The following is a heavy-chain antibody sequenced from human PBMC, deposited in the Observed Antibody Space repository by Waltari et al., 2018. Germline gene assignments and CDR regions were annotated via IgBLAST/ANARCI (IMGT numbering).Heavy chain of an antibody. CDR3: AGFRVGNFDY. J-gene: IGHJ4*02. CDR1: GGSISSGSYY. V-gene: IGHV4-61*02. CDR2: IYTSGST. Sequence: QVQLQESGPGLVKPSQTLSLTCTVSGGSISSGSYYWSWIRQPAGKGLEWIGRIYTSGSTNYNPSLRSRVTISVDTAKNQFALKLSSVTAADTAVYYCAGFRVGNFDYRGQGTLVTVSS. D-gene: IGHD3-3*01.